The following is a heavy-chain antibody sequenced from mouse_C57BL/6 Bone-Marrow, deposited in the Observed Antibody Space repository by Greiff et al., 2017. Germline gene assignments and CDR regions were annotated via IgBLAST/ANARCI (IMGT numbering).Heavy chain of an antibody. J-gene: IGHJ2*01. D-gene: IGHD2-1*01. CDR2: FHPYNDDT. V-gene: IGHV1-47*01. Sequence: VLLVESGAELVKPGASVKMSCKASGYTFTTYPIEWMKQNHGKSLEWIGNFHPYNDDTKYNEKFKGKATLTVEKSSSTVYLELSRLTSDDSAVFDCARGGNYGGYYFDYWGQGTTLTVSA. CDR3: ARGGNYGGYYFDY. CDR1: GYTFTTYP.